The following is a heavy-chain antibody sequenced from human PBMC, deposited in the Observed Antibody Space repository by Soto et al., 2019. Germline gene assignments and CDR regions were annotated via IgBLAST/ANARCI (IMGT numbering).Heavy chain of an antibody. J-gene: IGHJ5*02. CDR3: AGASDSTWYNWLDP. CDR1: GYTFTGHY. V-gene: IGHV1-2*02. D-gene: IGHD5-18*01. Sequence: GASVKVSCKASGYTFTGHYMHWVGQAPGQGLEWMGWINPDNGDTNYAHKFRGRVTITADESTGTAYMELSSLRSDDTAVYYCAGASDSTWYNWLDPWGQGTLVTVSS. CDR2: INPDNGDT.